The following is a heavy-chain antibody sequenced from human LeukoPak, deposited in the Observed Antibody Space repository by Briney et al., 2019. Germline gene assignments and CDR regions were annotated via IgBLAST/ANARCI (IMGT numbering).Heavy chain of an antibody. V-gene: IGHV3-48*03. CDR1: GFTLSSYD. D-gene: IGHD2-15*01. CDR3: ARQMVVTATLDY. Sequence: PGGSLRLSCAASGFTLSSYDMNWVRQAPGKGLEWISFISSTGSAKYYSDSVKGRFTISRENDKYSLYLQLTGLRAEDTAVYYCARQMVVTATLDYWGQGTLVTVSS. CDR2: ISSTGSAK. J-gene: IGHJ4*02.